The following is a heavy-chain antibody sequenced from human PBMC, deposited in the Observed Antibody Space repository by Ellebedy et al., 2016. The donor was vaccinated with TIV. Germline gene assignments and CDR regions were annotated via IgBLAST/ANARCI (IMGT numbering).Heavy chain of an antibody. CDR1: GGSISSYY. CDR3: ARETLVATMPGFDY. D-gene: IGHD5-12*01. CDR2: IYYSGST. J-gene: IGHJ4*02. V-gene: IGHV4-59*01. Sequence: SETLSLXXTVSGGSISSYYWSWIRQPPGKGLEWIGYIYYSGSTNYNPSLKSRVTISVDTSKNQFSLKLSSVTAADTAVYYCARETLVATMPGFDYWGQGTLVTVSS.